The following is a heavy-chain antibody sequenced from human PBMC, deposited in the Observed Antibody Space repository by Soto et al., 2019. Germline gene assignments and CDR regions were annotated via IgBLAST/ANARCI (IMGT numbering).Heavy chain of an antibody. CDR1: GFPLSTYG. V-gene: IGHV3-23*01. Sequence: EVQLLETGGGLVQPGGSLRLSCAASGFPLSTYGMSWVRQAPGKGLEWVSSITGTGGDTYYADSVKGRFTISRDNSNNMLYLQMNSLRVEDTDVYYCARIRGYWYGLDVWGQGTTITVSS. CDR2: ITGTGGDT. CDR3: ARIRGYWYGLDV. J-gene: IGHJ6*02.